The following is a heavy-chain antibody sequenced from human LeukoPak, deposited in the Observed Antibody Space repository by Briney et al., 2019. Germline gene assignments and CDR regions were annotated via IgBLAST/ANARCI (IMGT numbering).Heavy chain of an antibody. CDR3: ARALERFFDC. V-gene: IGHV3-48*03. CDR2: ISSNGSTI. Sequence: GGSLRLSCATSGFTFSSYEINWVRQAPGRGLEWVSSISSNGSTIYYADSMKGRFTISRDNAKNSLYLQMNSLRAEDTAVYYCARALERFFDCWGQGTLVTVSS. J-gene: IGHJ4*02. CDR1: GFTFSSYE. D-gene: IGHD6-25*01.